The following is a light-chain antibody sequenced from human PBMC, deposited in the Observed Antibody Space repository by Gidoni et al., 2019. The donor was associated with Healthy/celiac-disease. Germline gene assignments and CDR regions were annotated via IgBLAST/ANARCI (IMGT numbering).Light chain of an antibody. J-gene: IGKJ1*01. CDR1: QSISSY. Sequence: DIPMTQSPSSLSASVGDRVTITCRASQSISSYLNWYQQKQGKAPKLLIYAASSLQSGVPSRFSGSGSGTDFTLTISSLQPEDFATYYCQQSYSTPVTFGEGTKVEIK. V-gene: IGKV1-39*01. CDR3: QQSYSTPVT. CDR2: AAS.